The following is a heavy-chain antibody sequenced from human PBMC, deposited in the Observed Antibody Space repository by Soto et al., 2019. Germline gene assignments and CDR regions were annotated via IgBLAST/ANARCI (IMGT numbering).Heavy chain of an antibody. V-gene: IGHV3-30*03. D-gene: IGHD3-10*01. CDR2: ISYDGSNK. CDR3: ASYYYGSGSYFYYYYGMDV. CDR1: GFTFSSYG. Sequence: GGSLRLSCAASGFTFSSYGIHWGRQAPGKGLEWVAVISYDGSNKYYADSVKGRFTISRDNSKNTLYLQMNSLRAEDTAVYYCASYYYGSGSYFYYYYGMDVWGQGTTVTVSS. J-gene: IGHJ6*02.